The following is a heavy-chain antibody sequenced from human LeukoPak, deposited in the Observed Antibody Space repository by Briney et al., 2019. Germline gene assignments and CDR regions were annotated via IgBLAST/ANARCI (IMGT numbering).Heavy chain of an antibody. CDR3: ARERIQPILMYTAVAGRQQDY. J-gene: IGHJ4*02. CDR1: GYTFTSYG. CDR2: ISAYNGNT. V-gene: IGHV1-18*01. Sequence: ASVKVSCKASGYTFTSYGISWVRQAPGQGLEWMGWISAYNGNTNYAQKLQGRVTMTTDTSTSTAYMELRSLRSDDTAVYYCARERIQPILMYTAVAGRQQDYWGQGTLVTVSS. D-gene: IGHD6-19*01.